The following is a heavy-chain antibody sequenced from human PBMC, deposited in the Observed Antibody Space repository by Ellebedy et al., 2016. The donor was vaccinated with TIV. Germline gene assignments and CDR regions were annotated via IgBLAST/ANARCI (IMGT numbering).Heavy chain of an antibody. D-gene: IGHD3-10*01. V-gene: IGHV3-21*01. Sequence: GESLKISCAASGFTFSSYSMNWVRQAPGKGLEWVSSISSSSSYIYYADSVKGRFNISRDNSKNSLYLRMNSLRAEDTAVYYCARDSYGSGSYSSDWGQGTLVTVSS. CDR2: ISSSSSYI. J-gene: IGHJ4*02. CDR3: ARDSYGSGSYSSD. CDR1: GFTFSSYS.